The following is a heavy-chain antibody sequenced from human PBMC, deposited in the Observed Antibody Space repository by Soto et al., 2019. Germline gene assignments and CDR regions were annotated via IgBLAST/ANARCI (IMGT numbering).Heavy chain of an antibody. D-gene: IGHD3-3*01. V-gene: IGHV2-5*02. CDR3: AHRVLRTVFGLVTTAAIYFDF. CDR1: VFSLTTSGVG. J-gene: IGHJ4*02. CDR2: IYWADDK. Sequence: QITLNESGPTLVNPTQTLTLTCTFSVFSLTTSGVGVGWIRQSPGKAPEWLALIYWADDKRYSPSLKTRLTITKDTSKNQVVLTMANLDPADTATYYCAHRVLRTVFGLVTTAAIYFDFWGQGAPVAVSS.